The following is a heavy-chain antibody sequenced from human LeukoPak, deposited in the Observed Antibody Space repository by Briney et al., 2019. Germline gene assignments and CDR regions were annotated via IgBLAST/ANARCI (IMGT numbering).Heavy chain of an antibody. J-gene: IGHJ3*02. Sequence: SETLSLTCTVSGGSLRSYYWSWLRQPPGKGLEWIGYIYYSGTTSYNPSLKSRVTISVDTSKNQFSLKLSSVTAADTAVYYCARSYAFDIWGQGTMVTVSS. CDR2: IYYSGTT. V-gene: IGHV4-59*08. CDR3: ARSYAFDI. CDR1: GGSLRSYY.